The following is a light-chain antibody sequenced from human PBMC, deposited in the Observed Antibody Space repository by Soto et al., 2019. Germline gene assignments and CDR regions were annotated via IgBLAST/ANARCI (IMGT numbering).Light chain of an antibody. CDR3: QQRSNWPRT. J-gene: IGKJ1*01. CDR1: ESVSSY. CDR2: DAS. Sequence: EIVLTQSPASLSLSPGERATLSCRACESVSSYLAWYQQKPGQAPRLLISDASNRATGIPARFSGSGSGTDFTLTISSLEPEDFAVYYCQQRSNWPRTFGQGTKVEIK. V-gene: IGKV3-11*01.